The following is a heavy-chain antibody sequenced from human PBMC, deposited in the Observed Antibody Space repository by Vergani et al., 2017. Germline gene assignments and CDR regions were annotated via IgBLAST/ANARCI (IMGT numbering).Heavy chain of an antibody. Sequence: VQLVESGGGLIHPGGSLRLSCEGSGFTFSSYGMHWVRQAPGKGLEWVAFIRYDGSNEYYADSVKGRFTISRDNSKNTLYVQMNSLRAEDTAVYYCAKDYYDSPWGQGTLVTVSS. CDR1: GFTFSSYG. V-gene: IGHV3-30*02. D-gene: IGHD3-22*01. CDR2: IRYDGSNE. J-gene: IGHJ5*02. CDR3: AKDYYDSP.